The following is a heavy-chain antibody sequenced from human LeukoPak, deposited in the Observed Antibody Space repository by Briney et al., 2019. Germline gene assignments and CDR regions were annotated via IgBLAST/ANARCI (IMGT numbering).Heavy chain of an antibody. V-gene: IGHV1-18*01. CDR2: ISAYNGNT. CDR3: ARSDFGVVIYKMDV. Sequence: EASVEVSCKASGYTFTSYGISWVRQAPGQGLEWMGWISAYNGNTNYAQKLQSRVTMTTDTSTSTAYMELRSLRSDDTAVYYCARSDFGVVIYKMDVWGKGTTVTVSS. D-gene: IGHD3-3*01. CDR1: GYTFTSYG. J-gene: IGHJ6*04.